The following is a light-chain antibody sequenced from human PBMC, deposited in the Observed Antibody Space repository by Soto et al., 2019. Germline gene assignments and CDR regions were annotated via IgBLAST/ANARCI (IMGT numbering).Light chain of an antibody. CDR2: KAS. J-gene: IGKJ1*01. V-gene: IGKV1-5*03. CDR3: QQYNNYSWT. Sequence: DIQLTQSPSTLSASVGDRVTITCRASQSISNGLAWYQQKPGKAPKLLISKASTLQSGVPSRFSGSGFGTEFTLTSSSLQPDDFATYYCQQYNNYSWTFGQGTKVEIK. CDR1: QSISNG.